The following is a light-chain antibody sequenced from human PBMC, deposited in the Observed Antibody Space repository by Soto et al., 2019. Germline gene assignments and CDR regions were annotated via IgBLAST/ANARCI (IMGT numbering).Light chain of an antibody. CDR3: QQYGSSPLT. J-gene: IGKJ4*01. Sequence: EIVMRQSPATLSVSPGGRATLSCRASQSVSSSYLAWYQQKPGQAPRLLIYGASSRATGIPDRFSGSGSGTDFTLTISRLEPEDFAVYYCQQYGSSPLTFGGGTKVDI. V-gene: IGKV3-20*01. CDR1: QSVSSSY. CDR2: GAS.